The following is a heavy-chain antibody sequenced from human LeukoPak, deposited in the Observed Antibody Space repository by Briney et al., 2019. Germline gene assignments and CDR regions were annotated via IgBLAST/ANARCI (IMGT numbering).Heavy chain of an antibody. CDR3: VKARMPHCGTDCLES. Sequence: PGGSLRLSCAASGFTFSNYGMSWVRQAPGKGLEWVSVIRGSGGGTYYADSVTGRFTISRDNSKNTVYLQMNSLRAEDTAVYYCVKARMPHCGTDCLESWGQGTLVTVSS. V-gene: IGHV3-23*01. CDR1: GFTFSNYG. D-gene: IGHD2-21*02. CDR2: IRGSGGGT. J-gene: IGHJ4*02.